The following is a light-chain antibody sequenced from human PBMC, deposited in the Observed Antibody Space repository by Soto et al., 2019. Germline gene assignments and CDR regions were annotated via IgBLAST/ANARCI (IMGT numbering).Light chain of an antibody. CDR2: DAS. CDR1: QSVSNY. J-gene: IGKJ5*01. Sequence: EVVSTQCPAILSLSPGESAIRSRTASQSVSNYLAWYQQKPGQAPRLLIYDASNRATDIPARFSGSGSGTDFTLTISSLEPEDFAVYYCQQRSNWPPFTFGQGTRLEVK. CDR3: QQRSNWPPFT. V-gene: IGKV3-11*01.